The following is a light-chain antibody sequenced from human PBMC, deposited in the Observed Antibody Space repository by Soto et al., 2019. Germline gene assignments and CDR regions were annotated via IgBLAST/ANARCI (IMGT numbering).Light chain of an antibody. Sequence: EIVLTQSPATLSLSPGERATLSCRASQSISFYLTWYHHKPGQAPRLLIYDASNRATGIPARFSGSGYGTDFTLTISSLEPEDFAVYYCQQRSNWPTFGQGTRLEIK. CDR2: DAS. CDR3: QQRSNWPT. V-gene: IGKV3-11*01. J-gene: IGKJ5*01. CDR1: QSISFY.